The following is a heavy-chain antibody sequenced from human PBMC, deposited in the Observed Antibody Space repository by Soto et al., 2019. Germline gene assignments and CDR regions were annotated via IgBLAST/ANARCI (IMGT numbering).Heavy chain of an antibody. CDR3: ARYIAEDEGRWFDP. J-gene: IGHJ5*02. V-gene: IGHV4-39*01. CDR2: IYYSGST. Sequence: SETLSLTCTVSVVSIISIIYYWCWIRQPPGKGLELIGSIYYSGSTYYNPSLKIRVSISLDTSKNQFSLKLSSVAAADTAVYYCARYIAEDEGRWFDPWGQGTMVTVSS. D-gene: IGHD6-13*01. CDR1: VVSIISIIYY.